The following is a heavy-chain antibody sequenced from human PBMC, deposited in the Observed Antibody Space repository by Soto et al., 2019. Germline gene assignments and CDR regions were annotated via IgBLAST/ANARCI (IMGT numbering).Heavy chain of an antibody. CDR2: IFYSGST. CDR1: GGSISSYY. V-gene: IGHV4-59*01. J-gene: IGHJ4*02. CDR3: ARDDPPIGY. Sequence: QVQLQESGPGLVKPSETLSLTCTVSGGSISSYYWSWIRQPPGKGLEWIGYIFYSGSTNYNPSLKSRVSISVDTSMSQFSLKLSSVTAADTAVYYCARDDPPIGYWGQGTLVTVSS. D-gene: IGHD3-16*02.